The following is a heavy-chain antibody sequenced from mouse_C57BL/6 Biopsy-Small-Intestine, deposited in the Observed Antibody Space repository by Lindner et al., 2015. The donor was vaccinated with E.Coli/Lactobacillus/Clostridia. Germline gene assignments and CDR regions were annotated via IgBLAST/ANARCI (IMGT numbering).Heavy chain of an antibody. J-gene: IGHJ3*01. CDR3: ARGPRVVVAAAGFAY. Sequence: SVKVSCKASGDPFYNYGFNWVRQAPGQGLEWMGWISAYNGDTNYSEKFQGRVTLTTDTSTSTVYMELRSLISGDTAVYYCARGPRVVVAAAGFAYWGQGTLVTVS. D-gene: IGHD6-1*01. CDR1: GDPFYNYG. V-gene: IGHV1-14*01. CDR2: ISAYNGDT.